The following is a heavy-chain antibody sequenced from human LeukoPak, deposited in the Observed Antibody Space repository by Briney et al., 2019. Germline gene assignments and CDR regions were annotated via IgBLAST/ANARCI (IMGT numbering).Heavy chain of an antibody. CDR1: GFTFNNYA. D-gene: IGHD3-3*01. J-gene: IGHJ4*02. CDR2: ISGSGGTT. V-gene: IGHV3-23*01. Sequence: PGGSLRLSCAASGFTFNNYAMSWVRQAPGKGLEWVSTISGSGGTTYYADSVKGRFTISRDNSRNTLYTQMNSLRAEDTAVYYCAKDSRLRIRFLEWLPQYYFDYWGQGTLVTVSS. CDR3: AKDSRLRIRFLEWLPQYYFDY.